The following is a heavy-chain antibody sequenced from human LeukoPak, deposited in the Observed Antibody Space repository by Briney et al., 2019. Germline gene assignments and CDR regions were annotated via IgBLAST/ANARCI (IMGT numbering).Heavy chain of an antibody. CDR1: GFTFSSYA. Sequence: GGSLRLSCAASGFTFSSYAMSWVRQAPGKGLEWVAVISYDGSNKYYADSVKGRFTISRDNSKNTLYLQMNSLRAEDTAVYYCAKLPQSSASKGVDYWGQGTLVTVSS. V-gene: IGHV3-30-3*02. CDR3: AKLPQSSASKGVDY. D-gene: IGHD3-22*01. J-gene: IGHJ4*02. CDR2: ISYDGSNK.